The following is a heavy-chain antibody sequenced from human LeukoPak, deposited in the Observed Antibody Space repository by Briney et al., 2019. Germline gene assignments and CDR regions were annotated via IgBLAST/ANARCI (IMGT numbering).Heavy chain of an antibody. CDR3: AGDCSGGSCYFGPGYYYYMDV. Sequence: GGSLRLSCAASGFTFSSYSMNWVRQAPGKGLEWVSYISSSSSTIYYADSVKGRFTISRDNAENSLYLQMNSLRAEDTAVYYCAGDCSGGSCYFGPGYYYYMDVWGKGTTVTVSS. CDR1: GFTFSSYS. D-gene: IGHD2-15*01. V-gene: IGHV3-48*01. J-gene: IGHJ6*03. CDR2: ISSSSSTI.